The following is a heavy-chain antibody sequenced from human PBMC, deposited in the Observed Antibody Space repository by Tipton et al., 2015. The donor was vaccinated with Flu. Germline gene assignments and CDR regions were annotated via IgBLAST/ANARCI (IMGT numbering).Heavy chain of an antibody. CDR3: ARGLSGSGSYQRRYFDS. CDR2: INHSGSS. CDR1: GGSFSGYY. V-gene: IGHV4-34*01. D-gene: IGHD3-10*01. Sequence: TLSLTCAVYGGSFSGYYWSWIRQPPGRGLEWIGEINHSGSSNYNPSLKSRVAISVDTSKNQFSLKLTSVTAADTAVYYCARGLSGSGSYQRRYFDSWGQGTLVTVSS. J-gene: IGHJ4*02.